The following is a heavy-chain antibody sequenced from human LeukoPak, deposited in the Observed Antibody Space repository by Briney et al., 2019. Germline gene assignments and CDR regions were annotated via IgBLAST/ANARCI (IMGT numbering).Heavy chain of an antibody. Sequence: GGSLRLSCAASGFTFSSYAMSWVRQAPGKGLEWVSAISGSGGSTYYADSVKGRFTISRDNSKNTLHLQMNSLRAEDTAVYYCAKQGSSSWYVGFDYWGQGTLVTVSS. CDR2: ISGSGGST. CDR3: AKQGSSSWYVGFDY. CDR1: GFTFSSYA. J-gene: IGHJ4*02. D-gene: IGHD6-13*01. V-gene: IGHV3-23*01.